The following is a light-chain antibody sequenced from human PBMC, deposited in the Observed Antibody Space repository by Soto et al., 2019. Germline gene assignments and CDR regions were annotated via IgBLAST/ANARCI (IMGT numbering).Light chain of an antibody. CDR3: CSYAGSTTWV. V-gene: IGLV2-23*02. CDR1: SSDVGTYHL. CDR2: EVS. Sequence: QSALTQPASVSGSPGQSITISCTGTSSDVGTYHLLSWYQQHPGKAPKLMISEVSKRPSGVSNRFSGSKSGNTASLTISGLQAEDEADYYCCSYAGSTTWVFGGGTKVTVL. J-gene: IGLJ3*02.